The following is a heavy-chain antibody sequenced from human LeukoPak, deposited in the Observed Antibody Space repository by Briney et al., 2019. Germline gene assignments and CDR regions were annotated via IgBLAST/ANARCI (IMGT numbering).Heavy chain of an antibody. CDR2: IIPIFGTA. CDR1: GGTFSSYA. CDR3: VSVVAGTIDY. D-gene: IGHD6-19*01. Sequence: ASVKVSCKASGGTFSSYAISWVRQAPGQGLEWMGGIIPIFGTANYAQKFQGRVTITTDESTSTAYMELSSLRSEGTAVYYCVSVVAGTIDYWGQGTLVTVSS. J-gene: IGHJ4*02. V-gene: IGHV1-69*05.